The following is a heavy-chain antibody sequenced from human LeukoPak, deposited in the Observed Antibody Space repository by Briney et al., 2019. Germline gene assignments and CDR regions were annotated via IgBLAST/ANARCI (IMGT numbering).Heavy chain of an antibody. CDR1: GFTFSSYA. V-gene: IGHV3-64*01. J-gene: IGHJ3*02. CDR3: ARVPPQWLPNRDAFDI. CDR2: ISSNGGST. D-gene: IGHD6-19*01. Sequence: GGSLRLSCTASGFTFSSYAMHWVRQAPGKGLEYVSAISSNGGSTYYANSVKGRFTISRDNAKNSLYLQMNSLRAEDTAVYYCARVPPQWLPNRDAFDIWGQGTMVTVSS.